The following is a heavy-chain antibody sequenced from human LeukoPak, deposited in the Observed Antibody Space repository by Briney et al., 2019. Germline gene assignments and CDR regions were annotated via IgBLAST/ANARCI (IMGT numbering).Heavy chain of an antibody. CDR3: VRYYDSSGYYYPTLFDN. D-gene: IGHD3-22*01. CDR1: GFSVRSNY. CDR2: ISGSGGRT. V-gene: IGHV3-23*01. Sequence: PGGSLRLSCAASGFSVRSNYMNWVRQAPGKGLEWVSGISGSGGRTYYADSVKGRFTISRDNSKNTLYLQMNSLRAEDTAVYYCVRYYDSSGYYYPTLFDNWGQGTLVTVSS. J-gene: IGHJ4*02.